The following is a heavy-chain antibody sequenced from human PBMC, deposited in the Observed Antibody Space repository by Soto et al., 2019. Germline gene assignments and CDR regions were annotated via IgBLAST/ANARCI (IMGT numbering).Heavy chain of an antibody. CDR1: GFTFSAFG. D-gene: IGHD6-6*01. CDR2: ISYDGSNK. CDR3: AKARQRLLYSTSTERYFYYYGMDV. V-gene: IGHV3-30*18. J-gene: IGHJ6*02. Sequence: QVQLVESGGGVVQPGRSLRLSCAASGFTFSAFGMHWVRQAPGKELEWVAVISYDGSNKNYADSVRGRFTISRDTPNNTLYQQMNSLRAEDTSVYYCAKARQRLLYSTSTERYFYYYGMDVWGQGTTVTVSS.